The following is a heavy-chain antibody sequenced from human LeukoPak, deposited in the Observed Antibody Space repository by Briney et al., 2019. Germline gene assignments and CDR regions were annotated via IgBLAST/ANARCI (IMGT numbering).Heavy chain of an antibody. J-gene: IGHJ6*02. Sequence: ASVKVSRKASGYTFTSYGISWVRQAPGQGLEWMGWIGAYNGNTNYAQKLQGRVTMTTDTSTSTAYMELRSLRSDDTAVYYCAREATYYDILTGPSFRGMDVWGQGTTVTVSS. CDR3: AREATYYDILTGPSFRGMDV. CDR1: GYTFTSYG. D-gene: IGHD3-9*01. CDR2: IGAYNGNT. V-gene: IGHV1-18*01.